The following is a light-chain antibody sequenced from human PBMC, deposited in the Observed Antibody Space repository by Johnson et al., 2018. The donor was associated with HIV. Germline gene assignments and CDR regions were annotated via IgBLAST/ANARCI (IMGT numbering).Light chain of an antibody. CDR1: SSNIGSNT. J-gene: IGLJ1*01. CDR2: DNN. CDR3: GTWDTSLSAYV. Sequence: QSVLTQPPSASGTPGQRVTISCSGSSSNIGSNTVNWYQQLPGTAPKLLIYDNNKRPLGIPDRFSGSKSGPSATLGITGLQTGDEADYYCGTWDTSLSAYVFGTGTKVTVL. V-gene: IGLV1-51*01.